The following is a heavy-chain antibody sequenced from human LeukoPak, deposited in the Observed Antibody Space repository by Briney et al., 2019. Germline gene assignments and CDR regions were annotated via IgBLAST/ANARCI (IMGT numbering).Heavy chain of an antibody. D-gene: IGHD1-26*01. J-gene: IGHJ4*02. CDR1: GYSFTSSW. Sequence: GESLKISCKGSGYSFTSSWIGWVRQMPGKGLEWMGIIYPGDSDTKYSPSFQGQVTISADKSISTAYLQWSSLKASDTAMYYCAIYSDTYYFDHWGQGTLVTVSS. CDR3: AIYSDTYYFDH. V-gene: IGHV5-51*01. CDR2: IYPGDSDT.